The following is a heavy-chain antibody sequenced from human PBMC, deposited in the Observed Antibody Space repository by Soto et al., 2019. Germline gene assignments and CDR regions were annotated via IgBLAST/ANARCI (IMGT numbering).Heavy chain of an antibody. D-gene: IGHD6-19*01. Sequence: SVEVCCKASGGTIGSYTRRWVRQAPGQGLEWMGRIIPILGIANYAQKFQGRVTITADKSTSTAYMELSSLRSEDTAVYYCARDQEIAVAGTYYWGQGTLVTVSS. J-gene: IGHJ4*02. CDR1: GGTIGSYT. CDR2: IIPILGIA. CDR3: ARDQEIAVAGTYY. V-gene: IGHV1-69*04.